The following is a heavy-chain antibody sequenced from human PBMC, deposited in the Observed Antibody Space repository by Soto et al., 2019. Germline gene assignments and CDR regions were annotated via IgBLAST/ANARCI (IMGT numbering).Heavy chain of an antibody. CDR2: INTKTGGT. CDR1: GYSFTDYY. V-gene: IGHV1-2*02. CDR3: ARVGPTGWFDP. Sequence: QVHLVQSGAEVKKPGASVKVSCKASGYSFTDYYMHWVRQAPGQGLEWMGWINTKTGGTNYAQRVQGRVNMTGDTSINTAYMELSRLRSDDTAVYYCARVGPTGWFDPWGQGTVVTVSS. J-gene: IGHJ5*02.